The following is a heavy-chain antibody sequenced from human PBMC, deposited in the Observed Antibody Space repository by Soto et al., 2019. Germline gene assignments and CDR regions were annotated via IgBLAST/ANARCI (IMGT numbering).Heavy chain of an antibody. CDR2: ISGNGVST. V-gene: IGHV3-23*01. Sequence: EVLLLESGGGLVKPGGSLRLSCAASGFSFSNKAMSWVRQAPGKGLEWVSIISGNGVSTYYTDSLKGRFTISRDNSKKMVYLEMNSLRVEDTAVYYFAKETRCQFINRGASCCDYWGQGSLFSVSS. CDR1: GFSFSNKA. J-gene: IGHJ4*02. CDR3: AKETRCQFINRGASCCDY. D-gene: IGHD2-2*01.